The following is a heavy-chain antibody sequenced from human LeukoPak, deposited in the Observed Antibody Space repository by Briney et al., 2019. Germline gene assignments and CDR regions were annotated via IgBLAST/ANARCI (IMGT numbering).Heavy chain of an antibody. V-gene: IGHV3-30*18. Sequence: PGRSLRLSCTASGFSFSGYGMHWVRQAPGKGLEWLAVISHDASDEYYADSVKGRFTISRDNAKNMIYLQMISLRAEDTAVYYCVKALVGQTSGYWGQGTLVTVSS. CDR1: GFSFSGYG. J-gene: IGHJ4*02. CDR2: ISHDASDE. D-gene: IGHD1-26*01. CDR3: VKALVGQTSGY.